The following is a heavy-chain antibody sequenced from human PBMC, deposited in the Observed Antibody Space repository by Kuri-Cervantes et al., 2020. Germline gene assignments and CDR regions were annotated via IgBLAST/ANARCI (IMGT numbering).Heavy chain of an antibody. CDR2: IRSSSTFI. D-gene: IGHD3-10*01. V-gene: IGHV3-21*04. Sequence: GESLKISCAASGFTFSSYTMNWVRQAPGKGLEWVSSIRSSSTFIFYTDSVRGRFTISRDNTENSLYLQMNNLRAEDTAVYYCATGSGRWLDWGQGTLVTVSS. CDR3: ATGSGRWLD. J-gene: IGHJ4*02. CDR1: GFTFSSYT.